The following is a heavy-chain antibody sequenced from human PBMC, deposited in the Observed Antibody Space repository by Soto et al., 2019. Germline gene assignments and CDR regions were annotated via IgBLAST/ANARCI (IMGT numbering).Heavy chain of an antibody. V-gene: IGHV1-69*13. Sequence: ASVKVSCKASGGTFSSYAIIWVRQAPGQGLEWMGGIIPIFGTANYAQKFQGRVTITADESTSTAYMELSSLRSEDTAVYYCARVLGDWFAAFDIWGQGTMVTVSS. D-gene: IGHD3-9*01. CDR3: ARVLGDWFAAFDI. CDR1: GGTFSSYA. J-gene: IGHJ3*02. CDR2: IIPIFGTA.